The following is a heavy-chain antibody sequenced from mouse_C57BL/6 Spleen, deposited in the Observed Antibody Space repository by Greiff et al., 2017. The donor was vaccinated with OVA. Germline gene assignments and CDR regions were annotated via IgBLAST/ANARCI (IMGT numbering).Heavy chain of an antibody. D-gene: IGHD1-1*01. Sequence: VQLQQSGPELVKPGASVKLSCKASGYTFTSYDINWVKQRPGQGLEWIGWIYPRDGSTKYNEKFKGKATLTVDTSSSTAYLELHSLTSEDSAVYFCARGATVVESYCDYWGQGTTLTVSS. CDR2: IYPRDGST. J-gene: IGHJ2*01. CDR3: ARGATVVESYCDY. CDR1: GYTFTSYD. V-gene: IGHV1-85*01.